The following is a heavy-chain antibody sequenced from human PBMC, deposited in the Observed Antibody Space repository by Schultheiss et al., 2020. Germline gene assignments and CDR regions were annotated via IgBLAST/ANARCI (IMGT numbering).Heavy chain of an antibody. CDR1: GFTFSSYD. J-gene: IGHJ6*04. D-gene: IGHD6-13*01. CDR3: AREIPGIAAAVNYYYYGMDV. V-gene: IGHV3-48*01. CDR2: ISSSSSTI. Sequence: GGSLRLSCAASGFTFSSYDMNWVRQAPGKGLEWVSYISSSSSTIYYADSVKGRFTISRDNAKNSLYLQMNSLRAEDTAVYYCAREIPGIAAAVNYYYYGMDVWGKGTTVTVSS.